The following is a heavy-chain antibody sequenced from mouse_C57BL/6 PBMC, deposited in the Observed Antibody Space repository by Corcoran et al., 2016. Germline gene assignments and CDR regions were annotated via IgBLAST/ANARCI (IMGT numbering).Heavy chain of an antibody. J-gene: IGHJ3*01. Sequence: QVTLKESGPGILQSSQTLSLTCSFSGFSLSTSGMGVSWIRQPSGKGLEWLAHIYWDDDKRYNPSLKSRLKISKDTSRNQVFLKITSVDTADTATYYCARSFYYGSPSWFAYWGQGTLVTVSA. CDR1: GFSLSTSGMG. CDR2: IYWDDDK. D-gene: IGHD1-1*01. CDR3: ARSFYYGSPSWFAY. V-gene: IGHV8-12*01.